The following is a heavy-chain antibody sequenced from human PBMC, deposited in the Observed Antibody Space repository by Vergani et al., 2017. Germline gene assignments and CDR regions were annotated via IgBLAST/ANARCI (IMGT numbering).Heavy chain of an antibody. CDR2: IIPILGIA. CDR1: GGTFSSYT. D-gene: IGHD6-13*01. J-gene: IGHJ6*02. V-gene: IGHV1-69*09. CDR3: VGGYSSSWYEGPYYYGMDV. Sequence: QVQVVQSGAEVKKSGSSVKVSCKASGGTFSSYTISWVRQAPGQGLEWMGRIIPILGIANYAQKFQGRVTITAVKSTSTAYMELSSLRSEDTAVYYCVGGYSSSWYEGPYYYGMDVWGQGTTVTVSS.